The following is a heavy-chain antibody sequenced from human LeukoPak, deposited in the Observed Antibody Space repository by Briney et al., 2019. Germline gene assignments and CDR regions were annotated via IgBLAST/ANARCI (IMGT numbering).Heavy chain of an antibody. CDR2: ISHDSPAI. J-gene: IGHJ4*02. V-gene: IGHV3-48*03. CDR1: GFTFSSCE. CDR3: AREGSHYGKLNFDY. D-gene: IGHD4-17*01. Sequence: GGSLRLSCVASGFTFSSCEMNWVRQAPGKGLEWIAYISHDSPAIHYADSAKGRFTISRDNAKNSLFLKMNSLRAKDTAVYYWAREGSHYGKLNFDYGGQGPLAPAPS.